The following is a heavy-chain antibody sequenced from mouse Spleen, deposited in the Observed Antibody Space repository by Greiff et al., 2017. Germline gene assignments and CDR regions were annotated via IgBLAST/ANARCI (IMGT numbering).Heavy chain of an antibody. D-gene: IGHD1-1*01. CDR1: GYTFTDYY. CDR3: AREVGITTVVAYYFDY. CDR2: IYPGSGNT. Sequence: QVQLQQSGAELVRPGASVKLSCKASGYTFTDYYINWVKQRPGQGLEWIARIYPGSGNTYYNEKFKGKATLTAEKSSSTAYMQLSSLTSEDSAVYFCAREVGITTVVAYYFDYWGQGTTLTVSS. V-gene: IGHV1-76*01. J-gene: IGHJ2*01.